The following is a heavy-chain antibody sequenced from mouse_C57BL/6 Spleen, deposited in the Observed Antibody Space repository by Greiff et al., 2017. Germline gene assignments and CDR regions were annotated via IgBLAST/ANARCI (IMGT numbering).Heavy chain of an antibody. J-gene: IGHJ4*01. V-gene: IGHV1-76*01. CDR3: AVGVDAHYAVEY. CDR1: GYTFTDYY. Sequence: VKLQESGAELVRPGASVKLSCKASGYTFTDYYINWVKQRPGQGLEWIARIYPGSGNTYYNEKFKGKATLTADKSSSTAYMQLSSLTSEDSAVYFCAVGVDAHYAVEYWGQGTSVTVSS. CDR2: IYPGSGNT. D-gene: IGHD1-1*01.